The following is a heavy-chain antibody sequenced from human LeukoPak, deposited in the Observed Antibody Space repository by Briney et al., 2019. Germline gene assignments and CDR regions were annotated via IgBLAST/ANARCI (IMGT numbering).Heavy chain of an antibody. CDR2: IWYDGSNK. CDR3: AAAGDAFDI. V-gene: IGHV3-30*02. CDR1: GFTFSSYG. J-gene: IGHJ3*02. Sequence: PGGSLRLSCAASGFTFSSYGMHWVRQAPGKGLEWVAVIWYDGSNKYYADSVKGRFTISRDNSKNTLYLQMNSLRAEDTAVYYIAAAGDAFDIWGQGTMVTVSS. D-gene: IGHD6-13*01.